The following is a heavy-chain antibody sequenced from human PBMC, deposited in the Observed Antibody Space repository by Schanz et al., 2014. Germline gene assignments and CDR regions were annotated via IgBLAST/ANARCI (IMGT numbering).Heavy chain of an antibody. J-gene: IGHJ6*03. D-gene: IGHD3-3*01. V-gene: IGHV3-15*01. CDR1: GFTFSDHY. CDR3: TTVERITIIEVVPYYYYYMDV. Sequence: EVQLVESGGGMVQPGGSLRLSCAASGFTFSDHYMDWVRQAPGKGLEWVGRIKSKIDGGTTDYAAPVKGRFTISRDDSKNTRYLQMNSMKTEDTAVYYCTTVERITIIEVVPYYYYYMDVWGKGTTVTVSS. CDR2: IKSKIDGGTT.